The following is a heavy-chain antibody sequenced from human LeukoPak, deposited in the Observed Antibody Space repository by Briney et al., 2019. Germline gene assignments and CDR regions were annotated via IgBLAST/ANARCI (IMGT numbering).Heavy chain of an antibody. Sequence: PSETLSLTCAVYGGSFSGYYWSWIRQPPGKGLEWIGEINHSGSNNYNPSLKSRVTISVDTSKNQFSLKLSSVTAADTAVYYCAAYYYDSSGYFDYWGQGTLVTVSS. CDR3: AAYYYDSSGYFDY. CDR1: GGSFSGYY. J-gene: IGHJ4*02. D-gene: IGHD3-22*01. CDR2: INHSGSN. V-gene: IGHV4-34*01.